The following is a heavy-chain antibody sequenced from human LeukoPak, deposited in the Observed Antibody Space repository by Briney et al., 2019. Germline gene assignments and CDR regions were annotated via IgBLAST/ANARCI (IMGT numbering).Heavy chain of an antibody. J-gene: IGHJ3*02. CDR2: ISAYNGNT. V-gene: IGHV1-18*01. CDR3: ATDLQYSSGWGDAFDI. D-gene: IGHD6-19*01. Sequence: ASVKVSCKASGYTFTSYGISWVRQAPGQGLEWMGWISAYNGNTNYAQKLQGRVTMTTDTSTSTAYMELRSLRSDDTAVYYCATDLQYSSGWGDAFDIWGQGTMVTVSS. CDR1: GYTFTSYG.